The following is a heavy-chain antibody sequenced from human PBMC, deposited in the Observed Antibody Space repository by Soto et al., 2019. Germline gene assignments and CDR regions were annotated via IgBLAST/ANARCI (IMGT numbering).Heavy chain of an antibody. CDR3: ARGGVSGDWFDP. CDR2: IYHSGST. J-gene: IGHJ5*02. CDR1: GGSISSGGYS. Sequence: PSETLSLTCAVSGGSISSGGYSWSWIRQPPGKGLEWIGYIYHSGSTYYNPSLESRVTISVDRSKNQFSLKLSSVTAADTAVYYCARGGVSGDWFDPWGQGTLVTVSS. D-gene: IGHD1-1*01. V-gene: IGHV4-30-2*01.